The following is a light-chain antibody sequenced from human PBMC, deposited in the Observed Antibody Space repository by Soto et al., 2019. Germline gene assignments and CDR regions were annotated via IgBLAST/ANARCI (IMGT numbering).Light chain of an antibody. Sequence: DIVLTQSPATLSVSPGDRVTLSCRASESVIGFLAWYQQKPGQAPRLLMYGVSTRATGIPARFSGGGSATDFTLTISSLQSEDSAFYFCQSYNDWPFASGLGTRLEI. CDR1: ESVIGF. V-gene: IGKV3D-15*01. CDR3: QSYNDWPFA. CDR2: GVS. J-gene: IGKJ2*01.